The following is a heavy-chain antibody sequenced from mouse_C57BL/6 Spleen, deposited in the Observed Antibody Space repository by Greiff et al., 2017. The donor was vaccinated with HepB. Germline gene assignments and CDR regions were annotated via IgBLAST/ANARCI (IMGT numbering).Heavy chain of an antibody. V-gene: IGHV1-42*01. J-gene: IGHJ3*01. CDR1: GYSFTGYY. D-gene: IGHD2-2*01. Sequence: VQLQQSGPELVKPGASVKISCKASGYSFTGYYMNWVKQSPEKSLEWIGEINPSTGGTTYNQKFKAKATLTVDKSSSTAYMQLSSLTSEDSAVYYCARSAHGYGFAYWGQGTLVTVSA. CDR2: INPSTGGT. CDR3: ARSAHGYGFAY.